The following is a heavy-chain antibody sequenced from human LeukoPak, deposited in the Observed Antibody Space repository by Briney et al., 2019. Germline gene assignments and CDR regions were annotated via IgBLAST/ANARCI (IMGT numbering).Heavy chain of an antibody. CDR2: IYYSGST. CDR1: GGSISSSSYY. Sequence: PSETLSLTCAVSGGSISSSSYYWGWIRQPPGKGLEWIGSIYYSGSTYYNPSLKSRVTISVDTSKNQFSLKLSSVTAADTAVYYCARGRSIAAAGTYAFDIWGRGTMVTVSS. D-gene: IGHD6-13*01. J-gene: IGHJ3*02. CDR3: ARGRSIAAAGTYAFDI. V-gene: IGHV4-39*07.